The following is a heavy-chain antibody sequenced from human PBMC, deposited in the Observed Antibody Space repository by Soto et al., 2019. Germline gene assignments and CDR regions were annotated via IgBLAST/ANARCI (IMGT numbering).Heavy chain of an antibody. D-gene: IGHD3-16*02. V-gene: IGHV1-69*12. J-gene: IGHJ5*02. CDR2: IIPIFGTA. Sequence: QVQLVQSGAEVKKPGSSVKVSCKASGGTFSSYAISWVRQAPGQGLEWMGGIIPIFGTANYAQKFQGRVTITADESTSTAYMELSSLRSEDTAVYYCARGPYYDYVWGSYRNITNWFDPWGQGTLVTVSS. CDR1: GGTFSSYA. CDR3: ARGPYYDYVWGSYRNITNWFDP.